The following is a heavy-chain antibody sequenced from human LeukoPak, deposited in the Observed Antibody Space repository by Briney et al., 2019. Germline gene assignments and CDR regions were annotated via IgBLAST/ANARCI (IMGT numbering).Heavy chain of an antibody. CDR2: INPNSGGT. CDR3: AKTPFLTDAFDI. Sequence: ASVKVSCKXSGYTFTGYYMHWVRQAPGQGLEWMGWINPNSGGTNYAQKFQGRVTMTRDTSISTAYMELSRLRSDDTAVYYCAKTPFLTDAFDIWGQGTMVTVSS. V-gene: IGHV1-2*02. J-gene: IGHJ3*02. CDR1: GYTFTGYY. D-gene: IGHD3-9*01.